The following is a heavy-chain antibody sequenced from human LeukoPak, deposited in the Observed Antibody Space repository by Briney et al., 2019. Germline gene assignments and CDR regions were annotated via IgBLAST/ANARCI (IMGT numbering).Heavy chain of an antibody. CDR3: AKPGDYYYDSSGYYYPYYGMDV. Sequence: PGGSLRLSCAASGSYWMHWVRQAPGKGLEWVSTTTGLGDNTHYADSVKGRFTFSRDNSKNTLYLQMNNLGVDDTAVYYCAKPGDYYYDSSGYYYPYYGMDVWGQGTTVTVSS. D-gene: IGHD3-22*01. CDR2: TTGLGDNT. CDR1: GSYW. J-gene: IGHJ6*02. V-gene: IGHV3-23*01.